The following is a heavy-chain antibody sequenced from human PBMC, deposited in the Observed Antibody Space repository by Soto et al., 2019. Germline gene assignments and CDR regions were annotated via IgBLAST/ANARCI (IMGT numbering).Heavy chain of an antibody. V-gene: IGHV3-30-3*01. CDR1: GFTFSSYA. CDR3: ARPLCRIDDNWGYFDL. Sequence: QVQLVESGGGVVQPGRSLRLSCAASGFTFSSYAMHWVRQAPGKGLEWVAVISYDGSNKYYADSVKGRFTISRDNSKNTQYMQMTSLRAEDTAVYSSARPLCRIDDNWGYFDLGGRGTLVPVSS. CDR2: ISYDGSNK. J-gene: IGHJ2*01. D-gene: IGHD1-1*01.